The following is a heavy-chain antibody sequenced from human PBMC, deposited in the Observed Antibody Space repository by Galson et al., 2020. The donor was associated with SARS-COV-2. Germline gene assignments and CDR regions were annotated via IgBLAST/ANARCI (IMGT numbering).Heavy chain of an antibody. CDR1: GGSIRSSTYY. CDR2: IYYSGTT. J-gene: IGHJ4*02. Sequence: SETLSLPCTVSGGSIRSSTYYWGWIRQPPGKGLEWIGSIYYSGTTYYNPSLKSRVTISVDTSKNQFSLKLRSVTAADTAVYYWATEGRWLQSQYYFDNWGQGTLVSVSS. V-gene: IGHV4-39*07. D-gene: IGHD4-4*01. CDR3: ATEGRWLQSQYYFDN.